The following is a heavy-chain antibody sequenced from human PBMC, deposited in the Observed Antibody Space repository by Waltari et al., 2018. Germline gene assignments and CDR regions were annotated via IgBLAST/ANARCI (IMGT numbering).Heavy chain of an antibody. V-gene: IGHV1-69*01. Sequence: QVQLVQSGTEVKKPGSSVKVSCKTSGGTFSSYALSWVRQAPGQGLEWMGGFIPLLNTANYAQNFQGRVTITADESTRTAYMEMRSLRSEDTAIYYCASTLNMVGSSLDYWGQGTLVIVSS. J-gene: IGHJ4*02. D-gene: IGHD1-26*01. CDR2: FIPLLNTA. CDR3: ASTLNMVGSSLDY. CDR1: GGTFSSYA.